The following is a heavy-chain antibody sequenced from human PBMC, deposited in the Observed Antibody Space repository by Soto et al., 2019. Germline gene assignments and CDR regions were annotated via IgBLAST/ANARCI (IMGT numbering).Heavy chain of an antibody. V-gene: IGHV3-23*01. CDR2: ISDSGTT. CDR1: GFTFRTYA. D-gene: IGHD2-2*01. J-gene: IGHJ5*02. CDR3: AKGGEGSCSRTSCLYFSDS. Sequence: GGSLRLSCAASGFTFRTYAMSWVRQAPGKGLEWVSTISDSGTTYYANSVKGRFTISRDNSRNTMDLQMNSLRVEDTAVYFCAKGGEGSCSRTSCLYFSDSWGQGTLVTVSS.